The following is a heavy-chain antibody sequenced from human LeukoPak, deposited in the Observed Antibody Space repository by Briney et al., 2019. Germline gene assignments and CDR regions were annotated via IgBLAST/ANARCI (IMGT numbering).Heavy chain of an antibody. J-gene: IGHJ3*02. CDR3: ARLTTVISSGAFDI. D-gene: IGHD4-17*01. V-gene: IGHV4-4*02. Sequence: SETLSLTCAVSGGSISSSNWWNWVRQPPGKGLEWIGEIYHSGSTNYNPSLKSRVTISVDKAKNQFSLKLNSVTAADTAVYYCARLTTVISSGAFDIWGQGTMVTVSS. CDR1: GGSISSSNW. CDR2: IYHSGST.